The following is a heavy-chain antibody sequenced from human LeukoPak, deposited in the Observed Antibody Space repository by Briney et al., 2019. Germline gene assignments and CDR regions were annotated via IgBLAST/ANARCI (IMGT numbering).Heavy chain of an antibody. CDR3: ARDPYSNYFDY. J-gene: IGHJ4*02. V-gene: IGHV1-2*02. Sequence: GASLKVSCKASGYTFTGYYMHWVRQAPGQGLEWMGWINPNNGGTNYAQKFQGRVSMTRDTSISTAYMELNRLRSDDTAVYYCARDPYSNYFDYWRQGTLVTVSS. CDR2: INPNNGGT. CDR1: GYTFTGYY. D-gene: IGHD5-18*01.